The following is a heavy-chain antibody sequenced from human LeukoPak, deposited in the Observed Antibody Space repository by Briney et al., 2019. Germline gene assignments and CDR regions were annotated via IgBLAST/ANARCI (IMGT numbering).Heavy chain of an antibody. CDR1: GFTFSGSA. J-gene: IGHJ4*02. CDR2: IRSKANSYAT. D-gene: IGHD1-26*01. CDR3: TRLVTVGATTWDYFDY. Sequence: GGSLRLSCAASGFTFSGSAMHWVRQASGKGLEWVGRIRSKANSYATAYAASVKGRFTISRDDSKNTAYLQMNSVKTEDTAVYYCTRLVTVGATTWDYFDYWGQGTLVTVSS. V-gene: IGHV3-73*01.